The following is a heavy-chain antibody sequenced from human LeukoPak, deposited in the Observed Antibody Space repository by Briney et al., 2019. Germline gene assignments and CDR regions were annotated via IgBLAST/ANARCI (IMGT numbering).Heavy chain of an antibody. CDR1: GFTFSSYA. D-gene: IGHD3-22*01. CDR3: AKYDSSWYPQYGMSV. V-gene: IGHV3-30-3*02. J-gene: IGHJ6*02. CDR2: ISYDGSNK. Sequence: GRSLRLSCAASGFTFSSYAMHWVRQAPGKGLEWVAVISYDGSNKYYADSVKGRFTISRDNSKNTLYLQMNSLRAEDTAVYYCAKYDSSWYPQYGMSVWGQGTTVIVSS.